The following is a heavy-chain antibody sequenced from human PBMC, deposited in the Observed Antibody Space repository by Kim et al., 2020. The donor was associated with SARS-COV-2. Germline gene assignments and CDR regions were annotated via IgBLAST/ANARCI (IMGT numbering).Heavy chain of an antibody. J-gene: IGHJ6*02. CDR2: ISYDGSNK. CDR3: ARDIASYSSGVIYYYYGMDV. Sequence: GGSLRLSCAASGFTFSSYGMHWVRQAPGKGLEWVAVISYDGSNKNYVDSVKGRFTISRDNSKNTLYLQMNSLRAEDTAVYYCARDIASYSSGVIYYYYGMDVWGQGTTVTVSS. CDR1: GFTFSSYG. D-gene: IGHD3-22*01. V-gene: IGHV3-30-3*01.